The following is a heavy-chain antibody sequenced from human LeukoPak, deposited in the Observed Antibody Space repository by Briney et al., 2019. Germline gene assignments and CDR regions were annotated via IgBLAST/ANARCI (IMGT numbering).Heavy chain of an antibody. CDR2: ISGNGGKT. Sequence: GGSLRLSCAASGFAFSTYAMSWVRQAPGKGLEWVSAISGNGGKTYYADSVRGRFTISRDNSKNTLYLQMNSLRPGDTAVYYCAKDLRYSFDYWGQGTLVTVSS. J-gene: IGHJ4*02. D-gene: IGHD1-14*01. CDR1: GFAFSTYA. CDR3: AKDLRYSFDY. V-gene: IGHV3-23*01.